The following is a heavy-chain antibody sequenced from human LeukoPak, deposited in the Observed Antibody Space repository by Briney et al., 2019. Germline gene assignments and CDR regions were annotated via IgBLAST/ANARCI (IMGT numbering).Heavy chain of an antibody. J-gene: IGHJ4*02. V-gene: IGHV3-30*02. CDR3: AKISESDY. Sequence: GGSLRLSCAASGFTFSTYSMNWVRQAPGKGLEWVAFIRYDGSNKYYADSVKGRFTISRDISKNTLYLQMNSLRAEDTAVYYCAKISESDYWGQGTLVTVSS. CDR1: GFTFSTYS. CDR2: IRYDGSNK.